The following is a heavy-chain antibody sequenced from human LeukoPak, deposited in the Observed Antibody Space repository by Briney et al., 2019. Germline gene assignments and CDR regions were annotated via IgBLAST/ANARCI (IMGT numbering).Heavy chain of an antibody. CDR3: AREALGVATIYY. CDR1: GGSISSCDYY. V-gene: IGHV4-30-4*01. CDR2: IYYTGGN. Sequence: SQTLSLTCTVSGGSISSCDYYWSWIRQPPGKGLEWFGYIYYTGGNYYNPSLKSLVTISVDTSKNQFSMKLTSVTAADTAVYYCAREALGVATIYYWGQGTLVTVSS. J-gene: IGHJ4*02. D-gene: IGHD5-12*01.